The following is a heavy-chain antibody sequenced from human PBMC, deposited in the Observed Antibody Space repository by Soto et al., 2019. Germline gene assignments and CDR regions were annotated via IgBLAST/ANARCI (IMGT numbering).Heavy chain of an antibody. CDR3: ARVMAAMQNWLDP. V-gene: IGHV4-30-4*01. D-gene: IGHD2-2*01. Sequence: PSETLSLPGSVSGGSISSIDYFWSWIRQPPGKGLEWIGFIYHTGTTYYNPSLRSRVTISIDTSKSQFSMKLNSVTAADTAVYYCARVMAAMQNWLDPWGQGTLVTVSS. J-gene: IGHJ5*02. CDR2: IYHTGTT. CDR1: GGSISSIDYF.